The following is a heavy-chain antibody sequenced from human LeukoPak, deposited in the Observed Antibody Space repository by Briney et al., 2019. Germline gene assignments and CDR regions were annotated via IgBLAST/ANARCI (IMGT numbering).Heavy chain of an antibody. CDR1: GGSISSGGYY. Sequence: SETLSLTCTVSGGSISSGGYYWSWIRQHPGKGLEWIGYIYYSGSTYYNPSLKSRVTISVDTSKNQFSLKLSSVTAADTAVYCCASADSSGYYFDYWGQGTLVTVSS. J-gene: IGHJ4*02. CDR3: ASADSSGYYFDY. CDR2: IYYSGST. V-gene: IGHV4-31*03. D-gene: IGHD3-22*01.